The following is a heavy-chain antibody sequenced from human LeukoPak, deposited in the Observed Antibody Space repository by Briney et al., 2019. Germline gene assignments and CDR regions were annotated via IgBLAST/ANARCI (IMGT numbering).Heavy chain of an antibody. Sequence: SETLSLTCTVSGASISSSSHYWGWIRQPPGKGLEWIGSIDYSGSTNYNPSLKSRVTISVDKSKNLFSLRLTSVTAADTAIYYCAGVTLVRGVLDWGQGTLVTVSS. J-gene: IGHJ4*02. CDR3: AGVTLVRGVLD. CDR2: IDYSGST. V-gene: IGHV4-39*07. CDR1: GASISSSSHY. D-gene: IGHD3-10*01.